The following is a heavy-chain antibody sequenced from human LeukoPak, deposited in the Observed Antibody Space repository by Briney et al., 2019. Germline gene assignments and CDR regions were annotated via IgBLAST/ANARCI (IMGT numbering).Heavy chain of an antibody. CDR1: GYTFTTYG. J-gene: IGHJ4*02. Sequence: ASVKVSCKASGYTFTTYGISWVRQAPGQGLEWMGRIIPILGTANYAQKFQGRVTITADESTSTAYMELSSLRSEDTAVYYCARVAAGTVDYWGQGTLVTVSS. D-gene: IGHD6-13*01. V-gene: IGHV1-69*13. CDR2: IIPILGTA. CDR3: ARVAAGTVDY.